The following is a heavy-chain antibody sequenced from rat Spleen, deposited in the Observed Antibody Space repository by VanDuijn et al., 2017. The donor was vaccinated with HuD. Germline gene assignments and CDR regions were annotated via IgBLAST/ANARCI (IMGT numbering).Heavy chain of an antibody. Sequence: EVQLVESGGGLVQPGRSLKLSCAASGLTFSNYYMAWVRQAPTKGLEWVAYISAGGGSTYYRDSVKGRFTISRDNAESTLYLQMDSLRSEDTATYYCTTVTDDIVELFAYWGQGTLVTVSS. V-gene: IGHV5-27*01. D-gene: IGHD1-11*01. J-gene: IGHJ3*01. CDR1: GLTFSNYY. CDR2: ISAGGGST. CDR3: TTVTDDIVELFAY.